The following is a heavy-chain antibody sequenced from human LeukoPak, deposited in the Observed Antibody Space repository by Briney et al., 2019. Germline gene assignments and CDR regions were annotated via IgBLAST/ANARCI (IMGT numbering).Heavy chain of an antibody. D-gene: IGHD3-3*01. J-gene: IGHJ5*02. Sequence: SVKVSCKASGGTFSSYAISWVRQAPGQGLEWMGGIIPTFGTANYAQKFQGRVTITADESTSTAYMELSSLRSEDTAVYYCARDVLRFSSRLYNWFDPWGQGTLVTVSS. CDR2: IIPTFGTA. CDR3: ARDVLRFSSRLYNWFDP. V-gene: IGHV1-69*13. CDR1: GGTFSSYA.